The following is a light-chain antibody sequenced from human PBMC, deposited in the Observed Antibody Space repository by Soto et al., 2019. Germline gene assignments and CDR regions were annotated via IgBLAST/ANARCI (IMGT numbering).Light chain of an antibody. J-gene: IGLJ2*01. V-gene: IGLV2-8*01. CDR2: EVS. Sequence: QSALTQPPSASGSPRQSVTISCTGMSSDVGGYNYVSWYQQHPGKTPKLMIYEVSKRPSGVPDRFSGSKSGNTASLTVSGLQAEDEADYYCSSYAGSNSVVFGGGTNLTVL. CDR1: SSDVGGYNY. CDR3: SSYAGSNSVV.